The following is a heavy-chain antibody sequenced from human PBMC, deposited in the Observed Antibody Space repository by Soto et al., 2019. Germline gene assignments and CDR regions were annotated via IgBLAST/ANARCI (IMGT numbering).Heavy chain of an antibody. D-gene: IGHD1-26*01. CDR3: ARGLGLYYFDY. CDR1: GYTFTSYG. V-gene: IGHV1-69*04. J-gene: IGHJ4*02. CDR2: IIPILGIA. Sequence: ASVKVSCKASGYTFTSYGISWVRQAPGQGLEWMGRIIPILGIANYAQKFQGRVTITADKSTSTAYMELSSLRSEDTAVYYCARGLGLYYFDYWGQGTLVTVS.